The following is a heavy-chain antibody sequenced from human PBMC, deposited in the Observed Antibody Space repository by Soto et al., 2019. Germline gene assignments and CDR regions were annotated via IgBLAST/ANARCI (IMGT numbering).Heavy chain of an antibody. Sequence: PSETLSLTCGVYGGSFRNYYWIWVRQPPGKGLEWIGEVNHSGEATYNPSLQSRITISLDTSNNQFSLEMNSLRAEDTAVYYCARESEDLTSNFDYWGQGTLVTVSS. CDR3: ARESEDLTSNFDY. V-gene: IGHV4-34*01. CDR1: GGSFRNYY. J-gene: IGHJ4*02. CDR2: VNHSGEA.